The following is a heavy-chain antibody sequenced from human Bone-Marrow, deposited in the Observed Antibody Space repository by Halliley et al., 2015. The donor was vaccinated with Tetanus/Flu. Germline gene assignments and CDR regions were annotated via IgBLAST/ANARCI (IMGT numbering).Heavy chain of an antibody. Sequence: CAASGFTISNYGMHWVRQAPGKGLEYVSSISRDGSSTYYADSGEGRFTIFRDNSKNTLYLQMGSLRPDDMALYYCARAYHYDSSGYYYDSWGQGTLVTVSS. CDR2: ISRDGSST. CDR3: ARAYHYDSSGYYYDS. V-gene: IGHV3-64*02. J-gene: IGHJ5*01. CDR1: GFTISNYG. D-gene: IGHD3-22*01.